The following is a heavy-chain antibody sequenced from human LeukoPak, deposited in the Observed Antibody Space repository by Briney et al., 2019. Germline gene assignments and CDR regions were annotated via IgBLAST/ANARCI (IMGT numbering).Heavy chain of an antibody. D-gene: IGHD2-2*02. CDR1: GFTFSTYS. Sequence: PGGSLRLSCSASGFTFSTYSMHWVRQAPGKGLEYVSSVTNNGGSTYYADSVKGRFTISRDNSKNTLYLQMNSLRAEDTAVYYCARDGVPAAIGWFDPWGQGTLVTVSS. CDR3: ARDGVPAAIGWFDP. V-gene: IGHV3-64*04. J-gene: IGHJ5*02. CDR2: VTNNGGST.